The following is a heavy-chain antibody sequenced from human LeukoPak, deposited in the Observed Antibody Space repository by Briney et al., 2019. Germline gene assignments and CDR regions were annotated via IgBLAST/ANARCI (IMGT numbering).Heavy chain of an antibody. J-gene: IGHJ4*02. CDR3: ARGPWTTVTSFDY. CDR2: IYYSGST. CDR1: GGSISSGDYY. D-gene: IGHD4-17*01. Sequence: ASETLSLTCTVSGGSISSGDYYWSWIRQPPGKGLEWIGYIYYSGSTYYNPSLKSRVTISVDTSKNQFSLKLSSVTAADTAVYYCARGPWTTVTSFDYWGQGTLVTVSS. V-gene: IGHV4-30-4*08.